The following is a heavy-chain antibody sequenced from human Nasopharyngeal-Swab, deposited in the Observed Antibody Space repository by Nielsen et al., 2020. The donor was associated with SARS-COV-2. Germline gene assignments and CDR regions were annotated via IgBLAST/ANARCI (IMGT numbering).Heavy chain of an antibody. CDR2: IYYSGST. CDR3: ARTAGYYYMDV. V-gene: IGHV4-59*01. J-gene: IGHJ6*03. D-gene: IGHD6-13*01. CDR1: GGSISSYS. Sequence: SQTLSLTCAVSGGSISSYSWSWIRLPPGKGLAWIGYIYYSGSTNYSPSLKSRVTISVDTSKNQFSLKLNSVTAADTAVYYCARTAGYYYMDVWGKGTPVTVSS.